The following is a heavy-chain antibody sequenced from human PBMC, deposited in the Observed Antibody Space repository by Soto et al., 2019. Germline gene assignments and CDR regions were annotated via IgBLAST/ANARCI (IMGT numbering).Heavy chain of an antibody. V-gene: IGHV4-59*08. J-gene: IGHJ5*02. CDR3: ARHDLGWCSGGSCYENWFDP. D-gene: IGHD2-15*01. Sequence: PSETLSLTCTVSGGSISDYYWSWIRQPPGKGLKKIGYIYYSGTTNYSPSLKSRVTISVDTSKNQFSLELSSVTATDTAVYYCARHDLGWCSGGSCYENWFDPWGQGTLVTVS. CDR2: IYYSGTT. CDR1: GGSISDYY.